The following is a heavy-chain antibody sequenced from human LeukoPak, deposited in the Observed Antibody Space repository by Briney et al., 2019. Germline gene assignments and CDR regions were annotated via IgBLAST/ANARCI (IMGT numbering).Heavy chain of an antibody. CDR3: AKDVGYCSSTTCYKPFDY. V-gene: IGHV3-23*01. D-gene: IGHD2-2*02. J-gene: IGHJ4*02. CDR2: FSGSGGST. CDR1: GFTFSKYA. Sequence: PGGSLRLSCAASGFTFSKYAMSWVRQAPGEGLEWVSAFSGSGGSTHYADSVKGRFTISRDNSKNTLYLQMNSLRADDTAVYYCAKDVGYCSSTTCYKPFDYWGQGTLVTVSS.